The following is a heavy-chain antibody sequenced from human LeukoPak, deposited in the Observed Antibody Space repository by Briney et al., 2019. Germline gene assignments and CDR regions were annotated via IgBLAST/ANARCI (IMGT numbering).Heavy chain of an antibody. Sequence: ASVKVSCKASGYTFTSYDINWVRQVTGQGLEWMGWMNPKSGNTGYAQKFQGRVTITRNTSISTAYMEVSSLRYEDTAVYYCARAGYDILTGYSPLDDWGQGTLVTVSS. D-gene: IGHD3-9*01. CDR1: GYTFTSYD. J-gene: IGHJ4*02. V-gene: IGHV1-8*03. CDR3: ARAGYDILTGYSPLDD. CDR2: MNPKSGNT.